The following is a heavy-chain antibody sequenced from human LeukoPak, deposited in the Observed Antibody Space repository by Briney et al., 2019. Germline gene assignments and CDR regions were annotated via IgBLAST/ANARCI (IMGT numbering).Heavy chain of an antibody. Sequence: GGSLRLSCAASGFTFSSYAMSWVRQAPGKGLEWVSVIYSGGSTYYADSVKGRFTISRDNSKNTLYLQMNSLRAEDTAVYYCAREPTYYYDSSGFDYWGQGTLVTVSS. J-gene: IGHJ4*02. CDR3: AREPTYYYDSSGFDY. V-gene: IGHV3-53*01. CDR1: GFTFSSYA. CDR2: IYSGGST. D-gene: IGHD3-22*01.